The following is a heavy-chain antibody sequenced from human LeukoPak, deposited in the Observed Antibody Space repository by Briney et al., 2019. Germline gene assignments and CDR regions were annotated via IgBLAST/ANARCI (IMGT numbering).Heavy chain of an antibody. V-gene: IGHV3-30*04. Sequence: GRSLRLSCAASGFTFTTYSMHWVRQAPGKGLEWVAVVSYDGSIKFYTDSVKGRFTISRDNSKNTLYLQMNSLRAEDTAVYYCARDSHLYYDFWSGYNFDSWGQGTLVTVSS. J-gene: IGHJ4*02. CDR1: GFTFTTYS. CDR2: VSYDGSIK. CDR3: ARDSHLYYDFWSGYNFDS. D-gene: IGHD3-3*01.